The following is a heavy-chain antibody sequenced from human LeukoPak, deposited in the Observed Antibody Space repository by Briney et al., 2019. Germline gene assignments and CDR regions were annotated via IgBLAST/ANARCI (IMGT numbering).Heavy chain of an antibody. CDR2: IYHGGST. V-gene: IGHV4-30-2*01. D-gene: IGHD2-15*01. CDR3: ASRYCAAGSCALDY. J-gene: IGHJ4*02. Sequence: SQTLSLTCAVSGSSISSAGYSWSWIRQPPGKGLEWIGYIYHGGSTYYNPSFRSRLTISVDRSKNQFSLNLSSLTAADTALYFCASRYCAAGSCALDYWGQGTLVTVSS. CDR1: GSSISSAGYS.